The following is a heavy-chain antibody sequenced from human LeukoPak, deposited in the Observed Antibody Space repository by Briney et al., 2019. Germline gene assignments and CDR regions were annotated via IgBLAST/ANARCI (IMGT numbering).Heavy chain of an antibody. V-gene: IGHV3-53*01. J-gene: IGHJ4*02. CDR1: GFNVGSKH. CDR2: IYPGGDS. D-gene: IGHD4-17*01. Sequence: GGSLRLSYAASGFNVGSKHMNWVRQAPGKGLEWVSGIYPGGDSYYADSLKGRFIISRDISKNTVFLQMNSLRDEDTAVYYCARLNFGDDYWGQGALVTVSS. CDR3: ARLNFGDDY.